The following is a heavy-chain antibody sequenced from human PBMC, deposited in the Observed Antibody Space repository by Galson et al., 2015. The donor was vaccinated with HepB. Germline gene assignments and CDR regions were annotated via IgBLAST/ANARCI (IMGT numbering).Heavy chain of an antibody. D-gene: IGHD3-10*01. CDR1: GFTFSSYW. V-gene: IGHV3-7*01. Sequence: SLRLSCAASGFTFSSYWMSWVRQAPGKGLEWVANIKQDGSEKYYADSVKGRFTISRDNAKNSLYLQMNSLRAEDTAVYYCAREYYYGSGPLGGMDVWGQGTTVTVSS. CDR3: AREYYYGSGPLGGMDV. CDR2: IKQDGSEK. J-gene: IGHJ6*02.